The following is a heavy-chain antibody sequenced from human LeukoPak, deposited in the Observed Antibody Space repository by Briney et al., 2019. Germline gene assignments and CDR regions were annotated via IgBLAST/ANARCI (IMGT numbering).Heavy chain of an antibody. Sequence: SVKVSCKASGGTFSSYAISWVRQAPGQGLEWMGGIIPIFGTASYAQKFQGRVTITADKSTSTAYMELSSLRSEDTAVYYCARHITMVRGVIGSYYYYGVDVWGKGTTVTVSS. J-gene: IGHJ6*04. CDR1: GGTFSSYA. CDR3: ARHITMVRGVIGSYYYYGVDV. CDR2: IIPIFGTA. V-gene: IGHV1-69*06. D-gene: IGHD3-10*01.